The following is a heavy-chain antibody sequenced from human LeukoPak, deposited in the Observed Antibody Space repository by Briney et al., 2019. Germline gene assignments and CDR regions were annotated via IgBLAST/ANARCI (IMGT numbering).Heavy chain of an antibody. CDR1: GYSISSGYY. J-gene: IGHJ6*03. D-gene: IGHD3-10*01. CDR2: INHSGST. Sequence: SETLSLTCTVSGYSISSGYYWSWIRQPPGKGLEWIGEINHSGSTNYNPSLKSRVTISVDTSKNQFSLKLSSVTAADTAVYYCARVDGSGSIWDYYYYYMDVWGKGTTVTVSS. V-gene: IGHV4-38-2*02. CDR3: ARVDGSGSIWDYYYYYMDV.